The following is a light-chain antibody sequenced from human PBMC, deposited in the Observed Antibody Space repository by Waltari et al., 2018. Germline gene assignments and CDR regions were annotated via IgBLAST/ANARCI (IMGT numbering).Light chain of an antibody. V-gene: IGKV2-30*02. Sequence: DVVMTPSPLSLPVTLGQLASISCTSSQSLVHSDGNTHLVWFHQRPGQSPRRLIYKVSIRDSEVPDRFSGGGSATDFTLKISRVEAEDVGVYYCMQGTHWPYTFGQGTKLDIK. CDR3: MQGTHWPYT. CDR2: KVS. CDR1: QSLVHSDGNTH. J-gene: IGKJ2*01.